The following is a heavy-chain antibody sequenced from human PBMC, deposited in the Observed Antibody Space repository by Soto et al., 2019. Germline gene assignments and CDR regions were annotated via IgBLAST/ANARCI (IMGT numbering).Heavy chain of an antibody. CDR3: ARSIVVVTALDY. CDR2: INAGNGNT. Sequence: QVQLVQSGAEEKKPGASVKVSCKASGYTFTSYAMHWVRQAPGQRLEWMGWINAGNGNTKYSQKFQGRVTITRDTSGSTAYMELSRLRSEDTAVYYCARSIVVVTALDYWGQGTLVTVSS. D-gene: IGHD2-21*02. V-gene: IGHV1-3*05. CDR1: GYTFTSYA. J-gene: IGHJ4*02.